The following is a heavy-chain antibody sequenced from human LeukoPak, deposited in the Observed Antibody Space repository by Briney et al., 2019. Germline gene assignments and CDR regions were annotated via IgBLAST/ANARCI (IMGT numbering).Heavy chain of an antibody. CDR3: ARGRGAVAGSDAFDI. CDR1: GFTFSSYS. J-gene: IGHJ3*02. V-gene: IGHV3-21*01. Sequence: GGSLRLTCAASGFTFSSYSMNWVRQAPGKGLEWVSSISSSSSYIYYADSVKGRFTISRDNAKNSLYLQMNSLRAGDTAVYYCARGRGAVAGSDAFDIWGQGTMVTVSS. D-gene: IGHD6-19*01. CDR2: ISSSSSYI.